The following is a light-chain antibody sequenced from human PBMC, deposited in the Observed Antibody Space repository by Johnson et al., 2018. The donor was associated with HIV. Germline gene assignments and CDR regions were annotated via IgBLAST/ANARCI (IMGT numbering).Light chain of an antibody. CDR2: DNN. Sequence: QSVLTQPPSVSAAPGQKVTISCSGSSSNIGNNYVSWYQQLPGTAPKFLIYDNNKRPSGIPDRFSGSKSGTSATMDITGLQTGDEADYYCGTWDSSLSAGFYVFGTGTKVTVL. CDR3: GTWDSSLSAGFYV. V-gene: IGLV1-51*01. J-gene: IGLJ1*01. CDR1: SSNIGNNY.